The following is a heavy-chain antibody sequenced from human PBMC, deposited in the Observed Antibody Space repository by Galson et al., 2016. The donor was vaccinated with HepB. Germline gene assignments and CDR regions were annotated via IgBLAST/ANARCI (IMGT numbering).Heavy chain of an antibody. J-gene: IGHJ4*02. D-gene: IGHD2-21*02. CDR1: GDSVSSNKW. CDR2: IHHRRSS. CDR3: ARGGDWRLDY. V-gene: IGHV4-4*01. Sequence: ETLSLTCAVYGDSVSSNKWWTWVRQPPGKGLEWIGEIHHRRSSNFNPSLKSRVTISVDKSKNQFSLRLNSVAAADTAVYFCARGGDWRLDYWGQGSLVTVSS.